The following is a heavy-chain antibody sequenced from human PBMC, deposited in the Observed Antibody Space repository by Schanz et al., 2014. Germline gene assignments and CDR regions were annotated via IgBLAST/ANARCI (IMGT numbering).Heavy chain of an antibody. CDR2: TRYDGNNK. V-gene: IGHV3-33*08. D-gene: IGHD4-17*01. CDR1: GFTFSRYG. CDR3: VRDLGGDQTDY. Sequence: VQLVESGGVVVQPGGSLRLSCAGSGFTFSRYGMHWVRQAPGKGLEWVAATRYDGNNKYYVDSVKGRFTISRDNSKNTLYLQVNSLRAEDTAVYYCVRDLGGDQTDYWGQGTLVTVSS. J-gene: IGHJ4*02.